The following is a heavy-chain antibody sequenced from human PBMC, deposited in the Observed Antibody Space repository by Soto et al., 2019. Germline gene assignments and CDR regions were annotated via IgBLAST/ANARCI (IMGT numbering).Heavy chain of an antibody. J-gene: IGHJ3*02. Sequence: EVQLVQSGAEVKKPGESLKISCKVSGRTFINHCIALLSQMPGKGLEWMGIIYPGDSDARYSPSFAGQVTISVDKSITTAYLHWSSLEASYSAGYYCARHGDMAATPADAFDIWGQGTLVTVSS. CDR2: IYPGDSDA. V-gene: IGHV5-51*01. D-gene: IGHD3-10*01. CDR3: ARHGDMAATPADAFDI. CDR1: GRTFINHC.